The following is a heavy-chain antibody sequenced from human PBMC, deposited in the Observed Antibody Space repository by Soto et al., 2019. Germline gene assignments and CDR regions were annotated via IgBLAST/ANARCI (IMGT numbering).Heavy chain of an antibody. CDR3: AREERWGSRAFDI. CDR2: INSDGSST. Sequence: PGGSLILSCAASGFTFSSYLMHWVRQAPGKGLVWVSRINSDGSSTSYADSVKGRFTISRDNAKNTLYLQMNSLRAEDTAVYYCAREERWGSRAFDIWGQGTMVTVSS. V-gene: IGHV3-74*01. J-gene: IGHJ3*02. D-gene: IGHD7-27*01. CDR1: GFTFSSYL.